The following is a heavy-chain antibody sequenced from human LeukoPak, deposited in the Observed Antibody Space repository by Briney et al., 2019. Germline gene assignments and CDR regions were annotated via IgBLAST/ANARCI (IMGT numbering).Heavy chain of an antibody. D-gene: IGHD3-22*01. CDR3: ARVTTDGYYNY. Sequence: SETLSLTCTVSGGSISSGSYYWSWIRQPAGKGLEWIGRIYTSGSTNYSPSLKSRVTISLDTSENHFSLKLSSVTAADTAVYYCARVTTDGYYNYWGQGTLVTVSS. CDR1: GGSISSGSYY. V-gene: IGHV4-61*02. CDR2: IYTSGST. J-gene: IGHJ4*02.